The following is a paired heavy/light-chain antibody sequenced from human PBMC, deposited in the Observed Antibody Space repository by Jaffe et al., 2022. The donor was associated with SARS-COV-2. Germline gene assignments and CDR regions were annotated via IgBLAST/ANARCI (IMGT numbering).Heavy chain of an antibody. CDR1: GFIFSDYY. CDR3: ARDLRSSNYLGDAFDL. Sequence: QVDLVESGGGLVKPGGSLRLSCEASGFIFSDYYMSWIRQAPGKGLEWISYISGSGGSTYYADSVKARFTISRDNAKKSVYLQMNSLRVDDTAVYYCARDLRSSNYLGDAFDLWGQGTMVSVSS. CDR2: ISGSGGST. J-gene: IGHJ3*01. D-gene: IGHD6-13*01. V-gene: IGHV3-11*01.
Light chain of an antibody. Sequence: DFQMTQSPSSLSASVGDRVTITCQASQDIRNHLNWYQQKPGKAPKLLISDASNLRTGVPSRFSGSGFRTDFIFTISSLQPEDIATYYCQQYNSLPWTFGQGTKVEIK. V-gene: IGKV1-33*01. CDR2: DAS. CDR3: QQYNSLPWT. J-gene: IGKJ1*01. CDR1: QDIRNH.